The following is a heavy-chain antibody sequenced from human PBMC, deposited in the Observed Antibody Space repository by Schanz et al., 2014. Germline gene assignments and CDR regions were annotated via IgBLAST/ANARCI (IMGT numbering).Heavy chain of an antibody. Sequence: QLQMQESGPGLVKPSETLSLTCSVSGDSISSTSYYWGWIRQPPGKGLEWIGSIYYSGSTYYNAPHKCRVTISVDPSKNQFSLKLTSVTAADSAVYYCARLWGGWRIPDYWGQGTLVTVSS. D-gene: IGHD6-19*01. J-gene: IGHJ4*02. V-gene: IGHV4-39*01. CDR3: ARLWGGWRIPDY. CDR1: GDSISSTSYY. CDR2: IYYSGST.